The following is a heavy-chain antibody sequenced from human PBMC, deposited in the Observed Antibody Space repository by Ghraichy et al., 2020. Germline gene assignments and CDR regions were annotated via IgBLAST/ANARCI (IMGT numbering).Heavy chain of an antibody. J-gene: IGHJ6*03. Sequence: GSLRLSCTVSGGSISSSSYYWGWIRQPPGKGLEWIGSIYYSGSTYYNPSLKSRVTISVDTSKNQFSLKLSSVTAADTAVYYCARPPRDYYYMDVWGKGTTVTVSS. V-gene: IGHV4-39*01. CDR2: IYYSGST. CDR3: ARPPRDYYYMDV. CDR1: GGSISSSSYY.